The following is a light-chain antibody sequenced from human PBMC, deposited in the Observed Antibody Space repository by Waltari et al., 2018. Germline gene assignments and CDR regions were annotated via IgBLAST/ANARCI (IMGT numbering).Light chain of an antibody. V-gene: IGKV4-1*01. Sequence: DIEMTQSPDSLAVSLGERATINCKSSQSVLYSSNNKNYLAWYQQKSGQPPKLLIYWASTRESGVPDRFSGSGSGTDFTLTISSLQAEDVAVYYCQQYFSTPPVTFGGGTKVEIK. CDR3: QQYFSTPPVT. J-gene: IGKJ4*01. CDR1: QSVLYSSNNKNY. CDR2: WAS.